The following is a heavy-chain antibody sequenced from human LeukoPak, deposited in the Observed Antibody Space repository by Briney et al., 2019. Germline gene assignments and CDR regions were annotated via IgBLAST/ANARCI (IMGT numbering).Heavy chain of an antibody. J-gene: IGHJ4*02. CDR1: GFTFDDYA. CDR2: ISWNSGSI. Sequence: GGFLRLSCAASGFTFDDYAMHWVRQAPGKGLEWVSGISWNSGSIGYADSVKGRFTISRDHAKNSLYLQMNSLRAEDTALYYCTKVGATGYYFDYWGQGTLVTVSS. V-gene: IGHV3-9*01. CDR3: TKVGATGYYFDY. D-gene: IGHD1-26*01.